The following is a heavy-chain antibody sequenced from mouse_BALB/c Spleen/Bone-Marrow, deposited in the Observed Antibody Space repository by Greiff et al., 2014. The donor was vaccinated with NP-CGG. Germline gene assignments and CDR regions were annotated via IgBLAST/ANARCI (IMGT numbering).Heavy chain of an antibody. Sequence: LQQSGSELVRPGGSVKLTCKASGHTFTNYWVHWVKQRPGQGLEWIGNIHPGSGSTNYDEKFKRKATLTVDTSSTTAYMQLSSLTTEDSAVYYCTRDKATPYYAMDYWGQGTSVTVSS. V-gene: IGHV1S22*01. CDR3: TRDKATPYYAMDY. J-gene: IGHJ4*01. D-gene: IGHD6-1*01. CDR1: GHTFTNYW. CDR2: IHPGSGST.